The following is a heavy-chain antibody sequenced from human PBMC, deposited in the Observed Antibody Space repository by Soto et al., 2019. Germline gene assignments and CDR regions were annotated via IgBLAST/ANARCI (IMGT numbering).Heavy chain of an antibody. V-gene: IGHV4-59*08. J-gene: IGHJ6*03. CDR3: ARVTAARDYYYYYMDV. CDR1: GGSISSYY. D-gene: IGHD6-6*01. Sequence: SETLSLTCTVPGGSISSYYWSWIRQPPGKGLEWIGYIYYSGSTNYNPSLKSRVTISVDTSKNQFSLKLSSVTAADTAVYYCARVTAARDYYYYYMDVWGKGTTVTVSS. CDR2: IYYSGST.